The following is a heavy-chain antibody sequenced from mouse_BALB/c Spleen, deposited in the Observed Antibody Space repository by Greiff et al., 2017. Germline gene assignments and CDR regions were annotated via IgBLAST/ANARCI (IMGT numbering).Heavy chain of an antibody. Sequence: EVKLMESGPGLVKPSQSLSLTCSVTGYSITSGYYWNWIRQFPGNKLEWMGYISYDGSNNYNPSLKNRISITRDTSKNQFFLKLNSVTTEDTATYYCASGGNMFAYWGQGTLVTVSA. CDR2: ISYDGSN. CDR3: ASGGNMFAY. D-gene: IGHD2-1*01. CDR1: GYSITSGYY. V-gene: IGHV3-6*02. J-gene: IGHJ3*01.